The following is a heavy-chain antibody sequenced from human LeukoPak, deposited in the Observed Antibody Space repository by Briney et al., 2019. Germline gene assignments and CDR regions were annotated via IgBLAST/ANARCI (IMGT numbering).Heavy chain of an antibody. D-gene: IGHD3-10*01. CDR2: ICSSGKT. Sequence: PSETLSLTCTVSGGSISGYYWNWIRQPAGKGLEWIGRICSSGKTNYNPSLQSRVTMSVDTSKNHFSLKLTSVTAADTAGYYCVRGLYGSGDYWGQGTLVTVSS. J-gene: IGHJ4*02. CDR1: GGSISGYY. V-gene: IGHV4-4*07. CDR3: VRGLYGSGDY.